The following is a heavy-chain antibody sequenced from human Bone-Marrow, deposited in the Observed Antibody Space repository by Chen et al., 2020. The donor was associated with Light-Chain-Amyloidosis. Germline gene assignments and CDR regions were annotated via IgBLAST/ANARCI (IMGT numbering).Heavy chain of an antibody. CDR3: SIRIAVPGANEET. CDR2: IYYSRAA. CDR1: DGSINSGDYY. J-gene: IGHJ5*02. V-gene: IGHV4-39*02. D-gene: IGHD6-19*01. Sequence: QLQLQESGPGLVKPSETLSLTCTVSDGSINSGDYYWGWLRQSPGKGLEWIWSIYYSRAAFYYPSLRSRVTISLGTSKKLLSLRLPSVTAADTAVYYCSIRIAVPGANEETWGQGTLVTVSS.